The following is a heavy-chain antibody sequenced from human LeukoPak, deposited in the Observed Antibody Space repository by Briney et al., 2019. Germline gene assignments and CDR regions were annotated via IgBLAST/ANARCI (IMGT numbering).Heavy chain of an antibody. J-gene: IGHJ4*02. Sequence: ASVKVSCKASGYTFTSYDINWVRQATGQGLEWMGRIIPILGIANYAQKFQGRVTITADKSTSTAYMELSSLRSEDTAVYYCARERLGELSLSHYFDYWGQGTLVTVSS. D-gene: IGHD3-16*02. CDR1: GYTFTSYD. CDR3: ARERLGELSLSHYFDY. CDR2: IIPILGIA. V-gene: IGHV1-69*04.